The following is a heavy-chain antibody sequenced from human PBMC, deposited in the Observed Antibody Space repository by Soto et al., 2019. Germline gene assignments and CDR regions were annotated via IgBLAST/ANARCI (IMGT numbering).Heavy chain of an antibody. CDR2: IIPIFGTA. D-gene: IGHD6-6*01. Sequence: SVKVSCKASGGTFSSYSIGWVRQAPGQGLEWMGGIIPIFGTANYAQKFQGRVTITADESTSTAYMELSSLRSEDTAVYYCAIEYSSSPPYYPIGYWGQGTLVTVSS. V-gene: IGHV1-69*13. CDR1: GGTFSSYS. CDR3: AIEYSSSPPYYPIGY. J-gene: IGHJ4*02.